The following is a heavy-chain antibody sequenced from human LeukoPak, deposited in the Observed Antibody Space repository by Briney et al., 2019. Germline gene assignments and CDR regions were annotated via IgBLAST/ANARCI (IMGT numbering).Heavy chain of an antibody. CDR1: GYTFTGYY. V-gene: IGHV1-2*02. Sequence: SVKVSCKASGYTFTGYYMHWVRQAPGQGLEWMGWINPNSGGTNYAQKFQGRVTMTRDTSISTAYMELSRLRSDDTAVYYCARDLEFYHVLSGYYIPSFDYWGQGALVTVSS. D-gene: IGHD3-9*01. J-gene: IGHJ4*02. CDR3: ARDLEFYHVLSGYYIPSFDY. CDR2: INPNSGGT.